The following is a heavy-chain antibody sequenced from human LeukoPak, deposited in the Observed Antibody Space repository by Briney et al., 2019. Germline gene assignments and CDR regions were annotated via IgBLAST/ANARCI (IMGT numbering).Heavy chain of an antibody. D-gene: IGHD2-2*01. J-gene: IGHJ4*02. Sequence: GGSLRLSCAASGFTFSSYSMNWVRQAPGTGLKWVSSISSSSSYIYYADSVKGRFTISRDNAKNSLYLQMSSLRAEDTAVYYCARDEPYCSSTSCPLRYWGQGTLVTVSS. CDR3: ARDEPYCSSTSCPLRY. V-gene: IGHV3-21*01. CDR2: ISSSSSYI. CDR1: GFTFSSYS.